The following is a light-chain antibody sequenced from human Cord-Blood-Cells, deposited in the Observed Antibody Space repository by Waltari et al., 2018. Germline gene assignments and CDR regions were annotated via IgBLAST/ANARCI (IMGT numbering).Light chain of an antibody. CDR2: GVS. V-gene: IGLV2-14*01. CDR1: SSDVGGYNY. Sequence: QSALTQPASVSGSPGQSITISCTGTSSDVGGYNYVSWYQQHPGKAPKPMIYGVSKRPSGVSNRCSGSKSGNTASLTISGLQAEDAADYYCSSYTSSSTWVFGGGTKLTVL. J-gene: IGLJ3*02. CDR3: SSYTSSSTWV.